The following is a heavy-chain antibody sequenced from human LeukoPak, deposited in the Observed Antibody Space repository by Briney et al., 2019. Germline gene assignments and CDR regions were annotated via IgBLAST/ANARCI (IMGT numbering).Heavy chain of an antibody. V-gene: IGHV3-30*19. CDR3: AREHGRSGYFDY. J-gene: IGHJ4*02. CDR2: ISSDGSEK. CDR1: GFSFSSYA. Sequence: GGSLRLSCAASGFSFSSYAIHWVRQAPGKGLEWLSFISSDGSEKYYADCVKGRFTISRDNSKNTLYLQLSSLRVEDTAVYYCAREHGRSGYFDYWGQGTLVSVSS. D-gene: IGHD3-22*01.